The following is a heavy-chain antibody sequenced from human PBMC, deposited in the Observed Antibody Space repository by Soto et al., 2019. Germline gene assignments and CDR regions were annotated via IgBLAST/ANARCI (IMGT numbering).Heavy chain of an antibody. Sequence: QVQLVQSGAEVKKPGSSVKVSCKASGGTFSSYAISWVRQAPGQGLEWMGGIIPIFGTANYAQKFQGRVTITEDEATITAYMELRSLRSEDTAVYYCARTYYDILTGYYNGGMDVWGQGTTVTVSS. CDR3: ARTYYDILTGYYNGGMDV. V-gene: IGHV1-69*12. D-gene: IGHD3-9*01. CDR2: IIPIFGTA. CDR1: GGTFSSYA. J-gene: IGHJ6*02.